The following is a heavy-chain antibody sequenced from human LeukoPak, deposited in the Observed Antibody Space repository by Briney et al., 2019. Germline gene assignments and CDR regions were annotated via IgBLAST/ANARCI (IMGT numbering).Heavy chain of an antibody. V-gene: IGHV4-34*01. Sequence: PSETLSLTCAVYGGSFSGYYWSWIRQPPGKGLEWIGEINHSGSTNYNPSLKSRVTISVDTSKNRFSLKLSSVTAADTAVYYCARAGHIVVVPAAPYYGMDVWGQGTTVTVSS. CDR1: GGSFSGYY. CDR2: INHSGST. CDR3: ARAGHIVVVPAAPYYGMDV. D-gene: IGHD2-2*01. J-gene: IGHJ6*02.